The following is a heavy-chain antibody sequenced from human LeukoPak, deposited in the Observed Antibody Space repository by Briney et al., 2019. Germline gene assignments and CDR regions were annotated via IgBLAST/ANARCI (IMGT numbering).Heavy chain of an antibody. J-gene: IGHJ3*02. CDR2: MYHSGST. V-gene: IGHV4-34*01. Sequence: PSETLSLTCAVYGGSFSGYYWSWIRQPPGKGLEWIGYMYHSGSTYYNPSLKSRVTISVDRSKNQFSLKLSSVTAADTAVYYCARDGGKGAFDIWGQGTMVTVSS. CDR3: ARDGGKGAFDI. CDR1: GGSFSGYY. D-gene: IGHD3-16*01.